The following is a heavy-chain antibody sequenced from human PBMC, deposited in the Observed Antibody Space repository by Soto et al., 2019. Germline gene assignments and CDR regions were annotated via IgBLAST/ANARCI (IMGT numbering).Heavy chain of an antibody. CDR2: IYYSGST. V-gene: IGHV4-59*01. CDR3: AKDWSRNYGDYLQHDAFDI. Sequence: SETLSLTCTVSGGSISSYYWSWIRQPPGKGLEWIGYIYYSGSTNYNPSLKSRVTISVDTSKNQFSLKLSSVTAADTAVYYCAKDWSRNYGDYLQHDAFDIWGQGTMVTVSS. CDR1: GGSISSYY. J-gene: IGHJ3*02. D-gene: IGHD4-17*01.